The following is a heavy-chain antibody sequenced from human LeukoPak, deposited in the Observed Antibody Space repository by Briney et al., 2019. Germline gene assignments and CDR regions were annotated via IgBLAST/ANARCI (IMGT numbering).Heavy chain of an antibody. CDR2: INHSGST. CDR3: ARRQLSNYYYYGMDV. V-gene: IGHV4-34*01. CDR1: GGSFSGHY. J-gene: IGHJ6*02. D-gene: IGHD1-1*01. Sequence: SETLSLTCAVYGGSFSGHYWSWIRQPPGKGLEWIGEINHSGSTNYNPSLKSRVTISVDTSKNQFSLKLSSVTAADTAVYYCARRQLSNYYYYGMDVWGQGTTVTVSS.